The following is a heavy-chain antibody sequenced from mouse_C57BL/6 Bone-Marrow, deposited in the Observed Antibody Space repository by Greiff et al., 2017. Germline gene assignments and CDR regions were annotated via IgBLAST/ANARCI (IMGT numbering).Heavy chain of an antibody. Sequence: VKLVESGPGLVAPSQSLSITCTVSGFSLTSYAISWVRQPPGKGLEWLGVIWNGGGTNYNSALISRLSISKDNSKSQVFLKMNSLQTDDTARYYCARDDYDAVAYWGQGTLVTVSA. CDR1: GFSLTSYA. CDR3: ARDDYDAVAY. CDR2: IWNGGGT. V-gene: IGHV2-9-1*01. J-gene: IGHJ3*01. D-gene: IGHD2-4*01.